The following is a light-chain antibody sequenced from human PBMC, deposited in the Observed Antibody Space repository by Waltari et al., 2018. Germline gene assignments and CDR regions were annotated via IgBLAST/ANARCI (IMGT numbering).Light chain of an antibody. CDR3: QNHERLPAT. CDR1: QNIGTY. CDR2: AAS. J-gene: IGKJ1*01. V-gene: IGKV3-20*01. Sequence: LTQSPGTLSVSPGERATLSCRASQNIGTYLVWYQQKPGQAPRLLMYAASRRATGIPDRFRGSGSGTDFSRTITRLEPEDVAVYYCQNHERLPATFGQGTKVEIK.